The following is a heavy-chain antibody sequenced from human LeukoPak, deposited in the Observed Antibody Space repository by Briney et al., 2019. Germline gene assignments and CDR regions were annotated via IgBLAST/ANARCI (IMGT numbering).Heavy chain of an antibody. CDR1: GFTFDDYG. Sequence: GGSLRLSCAASGFTFDDYGMSWVRQAPGKGLEWVSGINWNGGSTGYADSVKGRFTISRDNAKNSLYLQMNSLRAEDTASYHCARGGYCSGGSCDWFDPWGQGTLVTVSS. CDR3: ARGGYCSGGSCDWFDP. D-gene: IGHD2-15*01. V-gene: IGHV3-20*01. CDR2: INWNGGST. J-gene: IGHJ5*02.